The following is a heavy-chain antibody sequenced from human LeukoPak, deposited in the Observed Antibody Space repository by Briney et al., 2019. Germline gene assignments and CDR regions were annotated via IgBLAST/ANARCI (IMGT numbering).Heavy chain of an antibody. D-gene: IGHD3-22*01. V-gene: IGHV4-59*08. J-gene: IGHJ4*02. CDR3: ARGDYYDSSGYSEYYFDY. CDR1: GGSISSYY. Sequence: SETLSLTCTVSGGSISSYYWSWIRQPPGKGLEWIGYIYHSVDTKYNASLKSRVTISVDTSKNQFSLKLSSVTAADTAVYYCARGDYYDSSGYSEYYFDYWGQGTLVTVSS. CDR2: IYHSVDT.